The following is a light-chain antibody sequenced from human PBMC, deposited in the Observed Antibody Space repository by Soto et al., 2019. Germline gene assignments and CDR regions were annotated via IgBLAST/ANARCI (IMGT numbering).Light chain of an antibody. CDR1: NIGSES. CDR2: DDS. CDR3: QLWDRNSDRYV. V-gene: IGLV3-21*02. J-gene: IGLJ1*01. Sequence: ELTQPPSVSVAPGQTARITFGGNNIGSESVHWYQQQPGQAPVLVVYDDSDRPSGIPERFSGSKSGNTATLTITRVEAGDEADYYCQLWDRNSDRYVFGTGTKVTVL.